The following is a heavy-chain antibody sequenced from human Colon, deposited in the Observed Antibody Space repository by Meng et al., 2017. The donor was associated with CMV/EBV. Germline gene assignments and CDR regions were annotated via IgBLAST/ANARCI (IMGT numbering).Heavy chain of an antibody. CDR2: ISNDGRTP. D-gene: IGHD1-14*01. V-gene: IGHV3-74*01. CDR3: ISEAAGGGY. Sequence: GESLKISCVASGLTFSSHWMHWVRQTPGKELVWVSRISNDGRTPTYADSVKGRFTISRDNDKNTLYLQMNSLTVDDTAVYYCISEAAGGGYWGQGALVTVSS. CDR1: GLTFSSHW. J-gene: IGHJ4*02.